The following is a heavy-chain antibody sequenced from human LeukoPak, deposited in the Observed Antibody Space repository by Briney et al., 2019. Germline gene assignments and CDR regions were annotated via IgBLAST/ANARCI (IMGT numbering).Heavy chain of an antibody. V-gene: IGHV1-18*01. CDR2: ISAYNGNT. J-gene: IGHJ4*02. D-gene: IGHD6-6*01. Sequence: GASVKVSCKASGYIFTNYGINWVRQAPGQGLEWMGWISAYNGNTKYTQKLQDRVTMTTDSSTSTAYMELKTLRSDDTAVYYCARDGARIAARRSSSSHDYWGQGTLVTVSS. CDR1: GYIFTNYG. CDR3: ARDGARIAARRSSSSHDY.